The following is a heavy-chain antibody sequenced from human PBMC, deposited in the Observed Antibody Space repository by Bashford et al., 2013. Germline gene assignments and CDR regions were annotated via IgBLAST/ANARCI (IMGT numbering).Heavy chain of an antibody. Sequence: GESLKISCKGSGYSFTSYWIGWVRQMPGKGLEWMGIIYPGDSDTRYSPSFQGQVTISADKSISTAYLQWSSLKASDTAMYYCARPYDYGGNSLGGMDVWGQGTTVTVSS. CDR2: IYPGDSDT. CDR1: GYSFTSYW. D-gene: IGHD4-23*01. V-gene: IGHV5-51*01. CDR3: ARPYDYGGNSLGGMDV. J-gene: IGHJ6*02.